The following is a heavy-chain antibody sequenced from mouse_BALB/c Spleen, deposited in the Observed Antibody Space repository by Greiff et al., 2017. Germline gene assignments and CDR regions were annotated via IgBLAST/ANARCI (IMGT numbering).Heavy chain of an antibody. CDR2: IYPGSGST. CDR1: GYNFTSYW. Sequence: VQLQQPGAELVKPGTSVKLSCKASGYNFTSYWINWVKLRPGQGLEWIGDIYPGSGSTNYNEKFKSKATLTVDTSSSTAYMQLSSLASEDSALDYCARGGYDYPFDYWGQGTTLTVSS. V-gene: IGHV1-55*01. J-gene: IGHJ2*01. D-gene: IGHD2-4*01. CDR3: ARGGYDYPFDY.